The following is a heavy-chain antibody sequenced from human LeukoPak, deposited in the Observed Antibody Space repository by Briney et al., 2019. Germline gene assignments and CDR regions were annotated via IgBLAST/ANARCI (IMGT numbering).Heavy chain of an antibody. CDR3: ARDYDILTGYFRGGFDY. D-gene: IGHD3-9*01. CDR1: GFTFSDYY. CDR2: ITSSSSDT. V-gene: IGHV3-11*05. Sequence: KSGGSLRLSCAASGFTFSDYYMSWIRQAPGKGLEWDSYITSSSSDTNHADSVKGRFTISRDNAKKSLHLQMNSLRAEDTAVYYCARDYDILTGYFRGGFDYWGQGTLVTVSS. J-gene: IGHJ4*02.